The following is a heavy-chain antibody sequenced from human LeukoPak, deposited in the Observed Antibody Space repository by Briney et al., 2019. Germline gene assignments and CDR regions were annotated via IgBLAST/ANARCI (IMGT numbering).Heavy chain of an antibody. D-gene: IGHD4-17*01. J-gene: IGHJ6*02. CDR2: INHSGST. CDR1: GGSFSCYH. Sequence: SETVSLTCAVYGGSFSCYHWSWIRQPPGKGLEWIGEINHSGSTNYNPSLKSRVTISVDTSKNQFSLKLSSVTAADTAVYYCARDGLRWGYYYYGMDVWGQGTTVTVSS. V-gene: IGHV4-34*01. CDR3: ARDGLRWGYYYYGMDV.